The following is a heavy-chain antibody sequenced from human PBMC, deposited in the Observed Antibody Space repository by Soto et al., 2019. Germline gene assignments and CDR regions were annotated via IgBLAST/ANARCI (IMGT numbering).Heavy chain of an antibody. CDR2: ISWNSGSI. J-gene: IGHJ5*02. D-gene: IGHD6-6*01. CDR1: GFTFDDYA. Sequence: GGSLRLSCAASGFTFDDYAMHWVRQAPGKGLEWVSGISWNSGSIGYADSVKGRFTISRDNAKNSLYLQMNSLRAEDTALYYCAKDPLLGYSSSSPNWFDPWGQGTLVTVSS. V-gene: IGHV3-9*01. CDR3: AKDPLLGYSSSSPNWFDP.